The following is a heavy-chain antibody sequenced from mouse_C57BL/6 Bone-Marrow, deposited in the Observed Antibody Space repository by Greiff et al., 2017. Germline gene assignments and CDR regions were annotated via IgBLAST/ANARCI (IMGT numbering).Heavy chain of an antibody. CDR2: IDPSDSYT. D-gene: IGHD2-3*01. V-gene: IGHV1-69*01. CDR3: ASRGWSPDYFDD. CDR1: GYTFTSYW. J-gene: IGHJ2*01. Sequence: QVQLQQPGAELVMPGASVKLSCKASGYTFTSYWMHWVKQRPGQGLEWIGEIDPSDSYTNYNQKFKGKSTLTVDKSSSTAYMQLSSLTSEDSAVYYCASRGWSPDYFDDWGQGTTLTVSS.